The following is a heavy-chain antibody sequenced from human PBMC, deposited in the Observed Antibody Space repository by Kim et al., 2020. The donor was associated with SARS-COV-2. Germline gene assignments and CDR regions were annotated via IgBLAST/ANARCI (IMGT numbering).Heavy chain of an antibody. D-gene: IGHD6-19*01. Sequence: KCSGNLQGRVIVTRDTSASTAYMELGSLTSQDTAVYYCARGVGEQWLLFKYWGQGTLVTVSA. CDR3: ARGVGEQWLLFKY. J-gene: IGHJ4*02. V-gene: IGHV1-3*01.